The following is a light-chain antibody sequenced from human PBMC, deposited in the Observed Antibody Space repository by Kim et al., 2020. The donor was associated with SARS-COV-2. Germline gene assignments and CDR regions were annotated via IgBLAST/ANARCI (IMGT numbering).Light chain of an antibody. CDR3: QQSYSTPLT. Sequence: AFVGDRVTITWRASQSISSYLNWYQQKPGKATKLLIYAASSLKSGVPSRFSGSGSGTDFTLTISSLQPEDFATYYYQQSYSTPLTFGGGTKVDIK. CDR2: AAS. J-gene: IGKJ4*01. CDR1: QSISSY. V-gene: IGKV1-39*01.